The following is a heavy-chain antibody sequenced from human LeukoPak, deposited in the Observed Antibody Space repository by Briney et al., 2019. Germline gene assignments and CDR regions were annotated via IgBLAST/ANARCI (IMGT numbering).Heavy chain of an antibody. V-gene: IGHV4-4*07. D-gene: IGHD5-18*01. J-gene: IGHJ4*02. CDR2: IYTSGST. CDR3: AREMDTAMALQPFDY. CDR1: GGSISDYY. Sequence: KPSETLSLTCTVSGGSISDYYWNWIRQPAGKGLEWIGRIYTSGSTNYNPSLKSRVTMSVDTSKNQFSLKLSSVTAADTAVYYCAREMDTAMALQPFDYWGQGTLVTVSS.